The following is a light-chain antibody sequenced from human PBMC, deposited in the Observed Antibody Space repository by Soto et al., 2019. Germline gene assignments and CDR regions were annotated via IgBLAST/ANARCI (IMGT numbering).Light chain of an antibody. CDR1: NSNIGSNF. CDR3: GTWDTSLDSGI. J-gene: IGLJ2*01. V-gene: IGLV1-51*02. Sequence: QSALTQPPSVSAAPGQKVTIFCFGSNSNIGSNFVSWYQQVPGTAPKLLVYEDHQRPSGTPVRFSGSKSGTSATLAITGLQPGDEAHYYCGTWDTSLDSGIFGGGTKLTVL. CDR2: EDH.